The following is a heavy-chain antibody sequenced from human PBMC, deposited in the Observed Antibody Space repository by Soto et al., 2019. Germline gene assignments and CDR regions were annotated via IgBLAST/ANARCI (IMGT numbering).Heavy chain of an antibody. J-gene: IGHJ5*02. CDR1: GYTFTSYA. CDR3: AREANPPIVVVPAAMFDP. CDR2: INAGNGNT. V-gene: IGHV1-3*01. D-gene: IGHD2-2*01. Sequence: GASVKVSCKASGYTFTSYAMHWVRQAPGQRLEWMGWINAGNGNTKYSHKFQGRVTITRDTSASTAYMELSSLRSEDTAVYYCAREANPPIVVVPAAMFDPWGQGTLVTVSS.